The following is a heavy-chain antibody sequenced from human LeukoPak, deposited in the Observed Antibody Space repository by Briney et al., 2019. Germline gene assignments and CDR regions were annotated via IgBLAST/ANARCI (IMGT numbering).Heavy chain of an antibody. V-gene: IGHV1-69*13. Sequence: SVKVSCKASGGTFGSYAISWVRQAPGQGLEWMGGIIPIFGTANYAQKFQGRVTITADESTSTAYMELSSLRSEDTAVYYCARCLFCDILTGSPDHYFDYWGQGTLVTVSS. D-gene: IGHD3-9*01. CDR3: ARCLFCDILTGSPDHYFDY. CDR1: GGTFGSYA. CDR2: IIPIFGTA. J-gene: IGHJ4*02.